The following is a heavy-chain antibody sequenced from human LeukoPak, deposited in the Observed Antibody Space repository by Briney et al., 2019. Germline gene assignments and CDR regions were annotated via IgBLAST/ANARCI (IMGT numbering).Heavy chain of an antibody. CDR2: IYSGGST. CDR1: GFTFSSYA. CDR3: ARSMPYDSSGYFY. D-gene: IGHD3-22*01. J-gene: IGHJ4*02. Sequence: GGSLRLSCAASGFTFSSYAMSWVRQAPGKGLEWVSVIYSGGSTYYADSVKGRFTISRHNSKNTLYLQMNSLRAEDTAVYYCARSMPYDSSGYFYWGQGTLVTVSS. V-gene: IGHV3-53*04.